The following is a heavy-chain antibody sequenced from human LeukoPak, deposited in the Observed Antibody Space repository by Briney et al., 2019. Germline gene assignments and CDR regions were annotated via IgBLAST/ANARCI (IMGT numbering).Heavy chain of an antibody. V-gene: IGHV4-59*01. Sequence: SETLSLTCTVSGGSISSYYWSWIRQPPGKGLELIGYFYYSGSTNYNPSLKSRVTISVDTSKNQFSLKLSSVTAADTAVYYCATTRAVAGTPYYYYYGMDVWGQGTTVTVSS. D-gene: IGHD6-19*01. CDR3: ATTRAVAGTPYYYYYGMDV. CDR1: GGSISSYY. J-gene: IGHJ6*02. CDR2: FYYSGST.